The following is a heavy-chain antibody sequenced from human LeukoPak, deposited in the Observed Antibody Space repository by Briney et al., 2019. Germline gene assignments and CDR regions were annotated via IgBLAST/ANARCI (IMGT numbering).Heavy chain of an antibody. J-gene: IGHJ4*02. D-gene: IGHD1-26*01. Sequence: GGSLRLSCAASGFTFSSYAMHWVRQAPGKGLEWVSAITATSRHIYYADSVKGRFTISRDNSKNTLYLQMNSLRAEDTAVYYCATLDVGATVYWGQGTLVTVSS. CDR3: ATLDVGATVY. CDR2: ITATSRHI. V-gene: IGHV3-21*01. CDR1: GFTFSSYA.